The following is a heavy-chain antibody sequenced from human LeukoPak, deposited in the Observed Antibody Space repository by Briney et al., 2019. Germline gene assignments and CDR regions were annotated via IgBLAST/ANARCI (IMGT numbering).Heavy chain of an antibody. J-gene: IGHJ5*02. D-gene: IGHD3-10*01. CDR1: GGSISSYY. CDR2: FYTSGST. V-gene: IGHV4-4*07. Sequence: PSETLSLTCTVSGGSISSYYWSWIRQPAGKVLEWIGRFYTSGSTNYNPSLKSRVTMSVDTSKNQFSLKLSSVTAADTAVYYCARDRWFGELHWFDPWGQGTLVTVSS. CDR3: ARDRWFGELHWFDP.